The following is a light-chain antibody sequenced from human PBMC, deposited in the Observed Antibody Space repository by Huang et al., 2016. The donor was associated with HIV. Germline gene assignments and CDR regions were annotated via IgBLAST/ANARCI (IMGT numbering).Light chain of an antibody. Sequence: QLTQSPSSLSASIGDRVTIACRASHDINTYLAWYQQKPGRAPKLLIDDASTLQTGVPSRFRGFGSGTAFSLTITSLQPDDFAVYYCQQLSAYPLSFGRGTTVD. J-gene: IGKJ3*01. CDR2: DAS. CDR3: QQLSAYPLS. CDR1: HDINTY. V-gene: IGKV1-9*01.